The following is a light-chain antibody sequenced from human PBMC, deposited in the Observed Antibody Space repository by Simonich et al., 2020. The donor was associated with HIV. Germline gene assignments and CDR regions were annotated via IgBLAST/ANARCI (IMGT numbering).Light chain of an antibody. V-gene: IGKV1-5*03. CDR1: QSISSW. Sequence: DIQMTQSSSTLSASVGDRVTITCRASQSISSWLAWYQQNPGKAPKLLNYKASSLERGVPSRCSGSGSGTQFTLTISSLQPEDFATYYCQQANSFPLTFGGGTKVEIK. J-gene: IGKJ4*01. CDR3: QQANSFPLT. CDR2: KAS.